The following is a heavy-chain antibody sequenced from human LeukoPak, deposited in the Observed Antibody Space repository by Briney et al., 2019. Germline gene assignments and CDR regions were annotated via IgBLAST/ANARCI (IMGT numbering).Heavy chain of an antibody. CDR3: ARVGVEGGAGGLFDY. Sequence: ASVKVSCKASGYTFTSYYMHWVRQAPGQGLEWMGIINPSGGSTSYAQKFQGRVTMTRDTSTSTVYMELSSLRSEDTAVYYCARVGVEGGAGGLFDYWGQGTLVTVSS. CDR2: INPSGGST. D-gene: IGHD2-21*01. CDR1: GYTFTSYY. J-gene: IGHJ4*02. V-gene: IGHV1-46*01.